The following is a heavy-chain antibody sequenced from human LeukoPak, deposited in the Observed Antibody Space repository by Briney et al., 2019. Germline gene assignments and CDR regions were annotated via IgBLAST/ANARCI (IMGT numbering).Heavy chain of an antibody. CDR3: ARLGPHSRRDLIDY. Sequence: PSETLSLTCTVSGGSISSYYWSWIRQPPGKGLEWIGYIYYSGTTNYNPSLKSRVTISVDTSKNQFSLKLSSVTAADTAVYYCARLGPHSRRDLIDYWGQGTLVTVSS. V-gene: IGHV4-59*08. J-gene: IGHJ4*02. CDR1: GGSISSYY. D-gene: IGHD2-21*02. CDR2: IYYSGTT.